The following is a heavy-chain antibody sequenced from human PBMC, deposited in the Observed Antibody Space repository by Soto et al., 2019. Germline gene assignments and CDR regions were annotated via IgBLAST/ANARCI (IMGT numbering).Heavy chain of an antibody. CDR2: IDPSGSQT. Sequence: GESLKISCKGSGYSFAGYWITWVRQKPGKGLEWMGRIDPSGSQTYYSPSFRGHVTISVTKSITTVFLQWSSLRASDTAMYYRARQIYDSDTGPNFQYYFDSWGQGTPVTVSS. V-gene: IGHV5-10-1*01. CDR3: ARQIYDSDTGPNFQYYFDS. CDR1: GYSFAGYW. J-gene: IGHJ4*02. D-gene: IGHD3-22*01.